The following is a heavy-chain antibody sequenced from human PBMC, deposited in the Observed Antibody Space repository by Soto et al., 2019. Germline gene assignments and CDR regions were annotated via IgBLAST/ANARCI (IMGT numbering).Heavy chain of an antibody. D-gene: IGHD2-21*01. J-gene: IGHJ4*02. V-gene: IGHV4-31*11. Sequence: QVQLQESGPGVVKPSQTLSLTCAVSGGYISSGGYFWSWIRQNPGQGLEWIGNIYYSGRTYYSQSLKSRVTISVDTSKNQFSLKLSSVTAADTAVYYCARFAKEENPKVGSWYYFDYWGQGTRVTVSS. CDR2: IYYSGRT. CDR1: GGYISSGGYF. CDR3: ARFAKEENPKVGSWYYFDY.